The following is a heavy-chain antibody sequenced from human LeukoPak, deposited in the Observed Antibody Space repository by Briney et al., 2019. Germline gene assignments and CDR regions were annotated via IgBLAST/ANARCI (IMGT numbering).Heavy chain of an antibody. CDR1: GGSISSYY. J-gene: IGHJ4*02. CDR2: IYYSGST. Sequence: PSETLSLTCTVSGGSISSYYWSWIRQPPGKGLEWIGYIYYSGSTNYNPSLKCRVTISVDTSKNQFSLKLSSVTAADTAVYYCARDGNEDYFDYWGQGTLVTVSS. V-gene: IGHV4-59*01. CDR3: ARDGNEDYFDY. D-gene: IGHD4-23*01.